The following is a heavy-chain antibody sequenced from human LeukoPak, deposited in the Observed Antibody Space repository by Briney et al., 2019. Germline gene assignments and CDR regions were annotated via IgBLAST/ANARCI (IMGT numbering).Heavy chain of an antibody. CDR1: GYTFTSYG. J-gene: IGHJ5*02. CDR3: GKWELHGWFDP. Sequence: ASVKVSCKASGYTFTSYGISWVRQAPGQGLEWMGWISAYNGNTNYAQKLQGRVTMTTDTSTSTAYMELRSLRSDDTAVYYCGKWELHGWFDPWGQGTLVTVSS. D-gene: IGHD1-26*01. V-gene: IGHV1-18*01. CDR2: ISAYNGNT.